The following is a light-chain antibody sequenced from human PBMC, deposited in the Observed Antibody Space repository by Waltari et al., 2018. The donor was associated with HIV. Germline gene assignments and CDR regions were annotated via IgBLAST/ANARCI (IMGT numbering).Light chain of an antibody. V-gene: IGLV2-14*01. CDR3: GSYTGSGTLL. J-gene: IGLJ2*01. CDR2: DVN. Sequence: QSALTQPASVSGSPGQSITISCTGTSSDVGGYNYVSWYQQHPGKAPKLLIYDVNKRPSGVSNRFSGSKSGNTASLTISGLQSEDEADYYCGSYTGSGTLLFGGGTKLTVL. CDR1: SSDVGGYNY.